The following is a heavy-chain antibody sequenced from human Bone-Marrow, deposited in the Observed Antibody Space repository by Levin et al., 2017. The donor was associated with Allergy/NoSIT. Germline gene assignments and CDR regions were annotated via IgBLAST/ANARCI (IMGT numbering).Heavy chain of an antibody. Sequence: PGGSLRLSCAASEFTFSSHTMNWVRQAPGKGLEWVSYISSSSTTKYYADSVKGRFTISRDNAQNSLYLQMNSLRAEDTAVYYCASHCGTSCFWYGKDVWGQGTTVIVSS. V-gene: IGHV3-48*01. J-gene: IGHJ6*02. D-gene: IGHD2-2*01. CDR2: ISSSSTTK. CDR3: ASHCGTSCFWYGKDV. CDR1: EFTFSSHT.